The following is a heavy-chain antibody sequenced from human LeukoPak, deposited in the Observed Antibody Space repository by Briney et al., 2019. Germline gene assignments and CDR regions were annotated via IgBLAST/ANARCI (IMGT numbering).Heavy chain of an antibody. J-gene: IGHJ6*03. V-gene: IGHV3-33*06. Sequence: GGSLRLSCAASGFTFSRLAMQWVRQAPGKGLEWVAMIWHDGSVEEYADSVKGRFSISRDNSQNTLYLQMNRLRDDDTAVYYCAKEGDQFRGYLDAWGKGTTVTVSS. D-gene: IGHD3-16*01. CDR2: IWHDGSVE. CDR3: AKEGDQFRGYLDA. CDR1: GFTFSRLA.